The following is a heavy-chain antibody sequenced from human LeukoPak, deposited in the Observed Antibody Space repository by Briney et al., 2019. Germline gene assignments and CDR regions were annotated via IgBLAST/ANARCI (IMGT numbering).Heavy chain of an antibody. D-gene: IGHD2-15*01. CDR2: ISSSSSYI. Sequence: PEGSLRLSCAASGFTFSSYSMNWVRQAPGKGLEWVSSISSSSSYIYYADSVKGRFTISRDNAKNSLYLQMDSLRAEDTAVYYCARDTGCAGGTCFSFYDYWGQGTLVTVSS. V-gene: IGHV3-21*01. CDR1: GFTFSSYS. CDR3: ARDTGCAGGTCFSFYDY. J-gene: IGHJ4*02.